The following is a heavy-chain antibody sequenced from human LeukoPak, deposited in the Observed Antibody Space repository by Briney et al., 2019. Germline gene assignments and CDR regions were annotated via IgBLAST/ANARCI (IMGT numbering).Heavy chain of an antibody. CDR3: ARVISGGGWPDY. CDR2: INPNSGGT. D-gene: IGHD6-19*01. J-gene: IGHJ4*02. V-gene: IGHV1-2*02. Sequence: ASVKVSCKASGYTFTGYYMHWVRQAPGQGLEWMGWINPNSGGTNYAQKFQGRVTMTRDTSISTAYMELSRLRSDDTAVYYCARVISGGGWPDYWGQGTLVTVSS. CDR1: GYTFTGYY.